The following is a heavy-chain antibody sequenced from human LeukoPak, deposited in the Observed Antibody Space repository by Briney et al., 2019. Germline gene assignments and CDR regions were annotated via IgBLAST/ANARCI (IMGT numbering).Heavy chain of an antibody. CDR3: ARHRNSGYHSTGMDV. CDR2: VYSSAST. CDR1: GGPLSGYY. J-gene: IGHJ6*02. V-gene: IGHV4-59*08. D-gene: IGHD5-12*01. Sequence: SGTLSLTCAVSGGPLSGYYWSWIWQPPGGGREWIGYVYSSASTNYSPSVTSRVTISVDASRIRFSLKLSSVTAADTAVYYCARHRNSGYHSTGMDVWGQGTTVTVSS.